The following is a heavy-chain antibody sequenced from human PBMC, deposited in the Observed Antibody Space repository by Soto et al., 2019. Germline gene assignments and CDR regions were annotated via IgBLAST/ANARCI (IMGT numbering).Heavy chain of an antibody. D-gene: IGHD2-21*02. Sequence: QVQLVQSGAEVKKPGSSVKVSCKASGGTFSSYAISWVRQAPGQGLEWMGGIIPIFGTANYAQKFQGRVTITADESTSTAYRGLSSLRSEDTAVYYCAYCGGDCYNDYFDYWGQGTLVTVSS. CDR2: IIPIFGTA. CDR3: AYCGGDCYNDYFDY. V-gene: IGHV1-69*12. J-gene: IGHJ4*02. CDR1: GGTFSSYA.